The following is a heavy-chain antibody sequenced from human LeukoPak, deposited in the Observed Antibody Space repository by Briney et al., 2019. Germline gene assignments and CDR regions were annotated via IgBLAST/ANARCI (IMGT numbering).Heavy chain of an antibody. V-gene: IGHV3-7*03. CDR3: AKDPYDILTGNFDY. CDR2: IKQDGSEK. CDR1: GFTFSSYW. J-gene: IGHJ4*02. Sequence: GGSLRLSCAASGFTFSSYWMSWVRQAPGKGLEWVANIKQDGSEKYYVDSVKGRFTISRDNAKNSLYLQMNSLRAEDTAVYYCAKDPYDILTGNFDYWGQGTLVTVSS. D-gene: IGHD3-9*01.